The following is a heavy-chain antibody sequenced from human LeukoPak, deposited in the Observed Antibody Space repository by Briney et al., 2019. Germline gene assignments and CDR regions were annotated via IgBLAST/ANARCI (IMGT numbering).Heavy chain of an antibody. CDR1: GLTFSSYR. D-gene: IGHD3-16*01. J-gene: IGHJ4*02. V-gene: IGHV3-21*01. Sequence: GGSLRLSCAASGLTFSSYRMNWVRQAPGKGLEWVSSIISSGNYIYYADSVKGRFTISRDNAKNTLYLQMNSLRAEDTAVYYCARSGGGMDDYWGQGTLVTVSS. CDR3: ARSGGGMDDY. CDR2: IISSGNYI.